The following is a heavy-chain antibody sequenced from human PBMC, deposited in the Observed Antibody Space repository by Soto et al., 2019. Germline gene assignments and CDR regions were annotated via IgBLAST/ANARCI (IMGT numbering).Heavy chain of an antibody. CDR2: FDPEDGET. Sequence: ASVKVSCKVSGYTLTELSMHWVRQAPGEGLEWMGGFDPEDGETIYAQKFQGRVTMTEDTSTDTAYTELSSLRSEDTAVYYCATNAAPGRFGYYYYGMDVWGQGTTAPVS. V-gene: IGHV1-24*01. J-gene: IGHJ6*02. CDR3: ATNAAPGRFGYYYYGMDV. D-gene: IGHD6-13*01. CDR1: GYTLTELS.